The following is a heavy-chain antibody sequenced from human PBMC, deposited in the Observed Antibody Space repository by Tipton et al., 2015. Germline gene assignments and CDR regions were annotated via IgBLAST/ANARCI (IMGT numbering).Heavy chain of an antibody. J-gene: IGHJ4*02. D-gene: IGHD4-23*01. CDR3: ARARGRHGGLFDS. CDR1: GYSLSTGHC. Sequence: TLSLTCNVSGYSLSTGHCWGWVRLSPGKGLEWIGEINHSGRTDYTPSLKSRVTISVDTSKTQFSLKMSSVTASDTAVYYCARARGRHGGLFDSWGQGILVTVSS. V-gene: IGHV4-38-2*02. CDR2: INHSGRT.